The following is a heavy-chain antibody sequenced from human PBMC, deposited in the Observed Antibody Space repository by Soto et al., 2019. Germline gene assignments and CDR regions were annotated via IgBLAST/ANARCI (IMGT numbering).Heavy chain of an antibody. CDR2: IFYSGST. CDR3: VHHGGVPYYHDF. V-gene: IGHV4-4*02. D-gene: IGHD2-8*01. J-gene: IGHJ4*02. Sequence: SETLSLTCAVSGGSLSSSSWWSWVRQPPGKTLEWLGEIFYSGSTKYNPSLNSRVTISADQSKNDFSLRLSSVTAADTAVYYCVHHGGVPYYHDFWGQGMLVPVSA. CDR1: GGSLSSSSW.